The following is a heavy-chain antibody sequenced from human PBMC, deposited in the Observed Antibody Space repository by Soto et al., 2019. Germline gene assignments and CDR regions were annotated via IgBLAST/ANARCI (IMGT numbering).Heavy chain of an antibody. CDR3: ARLAFGWSGYYRFDY. V-gene: IGHV4-34*01. CDR1: GGSFSGYY. Sequence: SETLSLTCAVYGGSFSGYYWSWIRQPPGKGLEWIGEINHSGSTNYNPSLKSRVTISVDTSKNQFSLKLSSVTAADTAVYYCARLAFGWSGYYRFDYWGQGTLVT. CDR2: INHSGST. J-gene: IGHJ4*02. D-gene: IGHD3-3*01.